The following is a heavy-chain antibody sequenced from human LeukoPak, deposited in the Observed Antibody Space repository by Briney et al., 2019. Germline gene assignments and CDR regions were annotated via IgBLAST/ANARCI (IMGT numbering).Heavy chain of an antibody. CDR2: IRYDGSNQ. D-gene: IGHD4-17*01. J-gene: IGHJ4*02. CDR1: GFTFNRYA. CDR3: AKENDDYQKYFDY. V-gene: IGHV3-30*02. Sequence: GGSLRLSCAASGFTFNRYAMHWVRQAPGKGLEWVAFIRYDGSNQNYADFVQGRFTLSRDNSKKTLYLQMNSLRVEDTAVYFCAKENDDYQKYFDYWGQGTLVTVSS.